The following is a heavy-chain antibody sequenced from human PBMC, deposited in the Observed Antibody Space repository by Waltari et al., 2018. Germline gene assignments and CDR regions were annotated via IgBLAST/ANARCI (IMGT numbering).Heavy chain of an antibody. CDR1: GYSISSGYY. V-gene: IGHV4-38-2*01. J-gene: IGHJ4*02. D-gene: IGHD6-13*01. CDR3: ARHWIAAAGFDY. Sequence: QVQLQESGPGLVKPSETLSLTCAVSGYSISSGYYWGWIRQPPGKGLEWIGSIYHSGSTYYNPSLMSRVTRSVDTSKNQFSLKMSSVTAADTAVYYCARHWIAAAGFDYWGQGTLVTVSS. CDR2: IYHSGST.